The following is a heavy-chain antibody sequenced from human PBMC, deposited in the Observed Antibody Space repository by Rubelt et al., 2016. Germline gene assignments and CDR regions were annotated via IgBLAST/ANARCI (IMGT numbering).Heavy chain of an antibody. CDR1: GFTFSSYA. CDR3: AIWADSSFDP. Sequence: QVQLVESGGGVVQPGRSMRLSCAASGFTFSSYAMHWVRQAPGKGLEWVAVISYDGSNKYYADSVKGRFTISRDNSKNTLYLQMNSLRAEDTAVYYCAIWADSSFDPWGQGTLVIVSS. J-gene: IGHJ5*02. D-gene: IGHD2-15*01. CDR2: ISYDGSNK. V-gene: IGHV3-30*04.